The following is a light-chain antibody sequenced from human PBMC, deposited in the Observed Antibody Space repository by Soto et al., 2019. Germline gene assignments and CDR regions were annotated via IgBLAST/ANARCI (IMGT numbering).Light chain of an antibody. CDR1: RSIINW. CDR2: KAS. V-gene: IGKV1-5*03. CDR3: QSNYILPWT. J-gene: IGKJ1*01. Sequence: DVQLTQSPSTLSASVGDRVTITCRASRSIINWLAWYQQKSGKGPKLLIYKASNLQIGVPSRFGGNGSGTHFTLTINTLQFDDFASYYCQSNYILPWTFGQGTKVDIK.